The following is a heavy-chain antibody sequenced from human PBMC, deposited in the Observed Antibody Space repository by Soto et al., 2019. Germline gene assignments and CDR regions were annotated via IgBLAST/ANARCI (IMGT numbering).Heavy chain of an antibody. CDR3: ARVEGSSYYFRHDC. D-gene: IGHD1-26*01. CDR2: IYYSGSS. Sequence: SETLSLTCTVSGGPISSGSYHWSWIRQHPGKGLEWIGNIYYSGSSYYNPSLKSRATISIDTSKDQFSLRLGSVTAADTAVYYCARVEGSSYYFRHDCWGRGTLVTVSS. J-gene: IGHJ4*02. V-gene: IGHV4-31*03. CDR1: GGPISSGSYH.